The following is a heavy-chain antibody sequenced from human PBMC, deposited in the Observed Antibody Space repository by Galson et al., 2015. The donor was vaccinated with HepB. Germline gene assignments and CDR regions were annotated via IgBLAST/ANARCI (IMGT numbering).Heavy chain of an antibody. J-gene: IGHJ4*02. V-gene: IGHV1-18*01. CDR1: GYNFTNG. CDR3: STGHSSVWSFDF. D-gene: IGHD6-19*01. Sequence: SVKVSCKASGYNFTNGMSWVRQAPGQGLECMGWISGDSGNTRYAEKFQGRVTMTTDTSTNTAYMDLRSLTSDDTAIYYCSTGHSSVWSFDFWGQGTQVTVSS. CDR2: ISGDSGNT.